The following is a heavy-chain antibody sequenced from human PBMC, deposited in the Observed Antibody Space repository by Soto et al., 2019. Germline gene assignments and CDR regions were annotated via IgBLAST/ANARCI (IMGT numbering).Heavy chain of an antibody. CDR3: APHVSCSGGSCQYDAFAI. Sequence: GGSLRLSCAASGFTFRSYAMSWVRQAPGKGLEWVSGISGSGISTHYADSVKGRFAMSRDTSESTLYLQMNSLGAEDTAAYYCAPHVSCSGGSCQYDAFAIRGQGTMVTVS. J-gene: IGHJ3*02. CDR1: GFTFRSYA. D-gene: IGHD2-15*01. CDR2: ISGSGIST. V-gene: IGHV3-23*01.